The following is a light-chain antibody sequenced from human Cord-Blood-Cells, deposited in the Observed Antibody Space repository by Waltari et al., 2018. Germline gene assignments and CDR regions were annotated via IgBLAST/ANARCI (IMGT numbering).Light chain of an antibody. CDR1: ALPKQY. CDR2: KDS. J-gene: IGLJ2*01. V-gene: IGLV3-25*02. CDR3: QSADSSGTYVV. Sequence: SYELTQPPSVSVSPGQTARITCSGDALPKQYAYWYQQKPGQAPVLVIYKDSGRPSGIPELCSGSSSGTTVTLTISGVQAEDEADYYCQSADSSGTYVVFGGGTKLTVL.